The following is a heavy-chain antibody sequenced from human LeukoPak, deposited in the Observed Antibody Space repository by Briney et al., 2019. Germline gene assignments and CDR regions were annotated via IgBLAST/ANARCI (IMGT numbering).Heavy chain of an antibody. CDR1: GGFFCGYY. V-gene: IGHV4-34*01. CDR3: ALGRYYYGSSGHRL. Sequence: SETLSLPCAVYGGFFCGYYWSWIRQPPGKGLEWIGEINHSGSTNYNPSLKSRVTISVDTSKNQFSLKLSSVTAADTAVYYCALGRYYYGSSGHRLWAQGTLVTVSS. D-gene: IGHD3-22*01. CDR2: INHSGST. J-gene: IGHJ4*02.